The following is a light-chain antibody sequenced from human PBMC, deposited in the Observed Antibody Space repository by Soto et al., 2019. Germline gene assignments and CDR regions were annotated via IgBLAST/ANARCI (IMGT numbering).Light chain of an antibody. Sequence: QSALTQPASVSGSPGQSITISCTGTSSDVGGYNYVSWYQQHPGKAPKLMIYEVSNRPSGVSNRFSGSKSGNTASLTISGRQAEDEADYDCSSYTSGSTLKYVFGTGTKLTVL. J-gene: IGLJ1*01. CDR2: EVS. V-gene: IGLV2-14*01. CDR3: SSYTSGSTLKYV. CDR1: SSDVGGYNY.